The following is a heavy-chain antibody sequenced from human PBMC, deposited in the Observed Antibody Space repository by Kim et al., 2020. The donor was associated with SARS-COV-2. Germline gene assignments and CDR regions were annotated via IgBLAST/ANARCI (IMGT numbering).Heavy chain of an antibody. V-gene: IGHV1-46*01. J-gene: IGHJ3*02. CDR2: INPSGGST. CDR3: ARVVWYDSSGLSPLADDAFDI. D-gene: IGHD3-22*01. Sequence: ASVKVSCKASGYTFTSYYMHWVRQAPGQGLEWMGIINPSGGSTSYAQKFQGRVTMTRDTSTSTVYMELSSLRSEDTAVYYCARVVWYDSSGLSPLADDAFDIWGQGTMVTVSS. CDR1: GYTFTSYY.